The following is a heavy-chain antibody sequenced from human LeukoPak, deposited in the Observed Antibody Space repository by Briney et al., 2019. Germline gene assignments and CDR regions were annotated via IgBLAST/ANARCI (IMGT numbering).Heavy chain of an antibody. CDR3: AGSIVGATSFDY. CDR1: GYTFTSYG. J-gene: IGHJ4*02. Sequence: ASVKVSCKASGYTFTSYGISWVRQAPGQGLEWMGWISAYNGNTNYAQKLQGRVTMTTDTSTSTAYMELRSLRSDDTAVYYCAGSIVGATSFDYWGQGTLVTVSS. D-gene: IGHD1-26*01. V-gene: IGHV1-18*01. CDR2: ISAYNGNT.